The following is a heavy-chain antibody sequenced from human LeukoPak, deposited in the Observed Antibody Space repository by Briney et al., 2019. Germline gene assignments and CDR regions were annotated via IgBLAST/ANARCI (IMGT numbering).Heavy chain of an antibody. V-gene: IGHV5-51*01. CDR1: GYFFTTYW. CDR3: ARNVGGTDRLSAFDI. D-gene: IGHD1-1*01. CDR2: IYPGDSDT. Sequence: GESLKISCKGSGYFFTTYWIGWVRQMPGKGLEWMGIIYPGDSDTRYSPSFQGQVTISADKSISTAYLQWSSLKASDTAMYYCARNVGGTDRLSAFDIWGQGTMVTVSS. J-gene: IGHJ3*02.